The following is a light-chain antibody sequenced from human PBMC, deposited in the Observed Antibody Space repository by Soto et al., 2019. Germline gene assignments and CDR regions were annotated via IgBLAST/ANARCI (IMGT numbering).Light chain of an antibody. J-gene: IGLJ1*01. CDR2: EVS. CDR1: SSDIGFSNY. Sequence: LTQPASVSGSPGQSITISCTGTSSDIGFSNYVSWYQQHPGKVPKLMIFEVSQRPSGVSDRFSGSKSGNTASLTISGLQAEDEADYYCSSYSSGTTRYVFGTGTKVTVL. V-gene: IGLV2-14*01. CDR3: SSYSSGTTRYV.